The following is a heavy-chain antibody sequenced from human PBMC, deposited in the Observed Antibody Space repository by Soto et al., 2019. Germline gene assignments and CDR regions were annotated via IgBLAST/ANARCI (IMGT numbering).Heavy chain of an antibody. CDR1: GGTFSSYA. CDR2: IIPIFGTA. CDR3: ARGRYSYGRFNGMDV. Sequence: SVKVSCKDSGGTFSSYAISWVRQAPGQGLEWMGGIIPIFGTANYAQKVQGRVTITADESPSTAYMELSSLRSEDTAVYYCARGRYSYGRFNGMDVWGQGTTVTVSS. J-gene: IGHJ6*02. V-gene: IGHV1-69*13. D-gene: IGHD5-18*01.